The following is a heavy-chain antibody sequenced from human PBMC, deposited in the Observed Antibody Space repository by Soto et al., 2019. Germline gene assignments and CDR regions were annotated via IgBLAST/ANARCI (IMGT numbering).Heavy chain of an antibody. D-gene: IGHD2-15*01. J-gene: IGHJ6*02. CDR3: ARRGGGSHLGGMDV. V-gene: IGHV5-10-1*01. Sequence: GESLKLSCKGSGYGFTSYWISWVRQMPGKGLEWMGRIDPSDSYTNYSPSFQGHVTISADKSISTAYLQWSSLKASDTAMYYCARRGGGSHLGGMDVWGQGTTVTVSS. CDR1: GYGFTSYW. CDR2: IDPSDSYT.